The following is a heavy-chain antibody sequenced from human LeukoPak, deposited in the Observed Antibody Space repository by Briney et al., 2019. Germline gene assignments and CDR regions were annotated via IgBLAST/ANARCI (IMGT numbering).Heavy chain of an antibody. D-gene: IGHD6-19*01. CDR3: ARDGGSGWRGTLRF. CDR1: GFTFSTYG. V-gene: IGHV3-30*03. J-gene: IGHJ3*01. CDR2: TAFNGTNNDYVT. Sequence: GGSLRLSCAASGFTFSTYGMHWVRQAPGKGLEWVAVTAFNGTNNDYVTAYANSVKGRFTISRDNSKNTLYLQMNSLRGEGTAVYYCARDGGSGWRGTLRFWGQGTMLIVSS.